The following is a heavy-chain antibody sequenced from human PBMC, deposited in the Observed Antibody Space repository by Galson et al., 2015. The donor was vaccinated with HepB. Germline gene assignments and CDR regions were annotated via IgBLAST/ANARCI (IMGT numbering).Heavy chain of an antibody. Sequence: SVKVSCKVSGYTLTEFSMHWVRQAPGGRLEWLGGFDPETSETIYAQKFRGRVTMTEDASTDTAYMQLSSVTAADTAVYYCARAVYYGFWDGFGPWGQGTLVTVSS. J-gene: IGHJ5*02. CDR1: GYTLTEFS. V-gene: IGHV1-24*01. D-gene: IGHD3-3*01. CDR3: ARAVYYGFWDGFGP. CDR2: FDPETSET.